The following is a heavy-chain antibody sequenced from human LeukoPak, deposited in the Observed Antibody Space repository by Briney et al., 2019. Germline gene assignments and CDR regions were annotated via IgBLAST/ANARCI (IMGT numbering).Heavy chain of an antibody. Sequence: PGGSLTLSCAASGFTFSSYAMYWVRQAPGKGLQWVSTISDSGGTSYYADSVKGRFTISRDNSKNTLFLQMNSLRAEDTAMYYCAKSFSSGRTYWGQGTLVTLSS. CDR1: GFTFSSYA. V-gene: IGHV3-23*01. D-gene: IGHD3-10*01. CDR3: AKSFSSGRTY. J-gene: IGHJ4*02. CDR2: ISDSGGTS.